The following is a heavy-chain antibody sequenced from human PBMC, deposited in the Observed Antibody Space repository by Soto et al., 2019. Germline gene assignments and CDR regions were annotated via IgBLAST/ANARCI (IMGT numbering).Heavy chain of an antibody. CDR3: ATELGENPASPFDA. CDR2: IIPLFGTA. J-gene: IGHJ4*02. D-gene: IGHD3-10*01. Sequence: QVQLVQSGADVKKPGSSVKVSCQASGVTFSSETLGWVRQAPGQGLEWVGGIIPLFGTASYAQKVQGRVTITADESTSTVYMELRSLSSDDTAVYFCATELGENPASPFDAWGQGTLVTVSS. CDR1: GVTFSSET. V-gene: IGHV1-69*01.